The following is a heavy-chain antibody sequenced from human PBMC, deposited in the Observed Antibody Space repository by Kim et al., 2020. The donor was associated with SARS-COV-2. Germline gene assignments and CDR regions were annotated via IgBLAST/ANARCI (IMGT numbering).Heavy chain of an antibody. CDR1: GGSISSSNW. V-gene: IGHV4-4*02. Sequence: SETLSLTCAVSGGSISSSNWWSWVRQPPGKGLEWIGEIYHSGSTNYNPSLKSRVTISVDKSKNQFSLKLSSVTAADTAVYYCARRGGVGATGDFDYWGQGTLVTVSS. CDR3: ARRGGVGATGDFDY. CDR2: IYHSGST. D-gene: IGHD1-26*01. J-gene: IGHJ4*02.